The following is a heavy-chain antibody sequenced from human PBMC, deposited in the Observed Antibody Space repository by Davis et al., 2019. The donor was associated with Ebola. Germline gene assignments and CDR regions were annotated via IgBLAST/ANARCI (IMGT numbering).Heavy chain of an antibody. Sequence: SETLSLTCTVSGGSISSSSYYWGCIRQPPGKGLEWIGSIYYSGSTNYNPSLKSRVTISVDTSKNQFSLKLSSVTAADTAVYYCARGRYYYDSSGYWTYWGQGTLVTVSS. V-gene: IGHV4-39*07. CDR3: ARGRYYYDSSGYWTY. D-gene: IGHD3-22*01. CDR2: IYYSGST. CDR1: GGSISSSSYY. J-gene: IGHJ4*02.